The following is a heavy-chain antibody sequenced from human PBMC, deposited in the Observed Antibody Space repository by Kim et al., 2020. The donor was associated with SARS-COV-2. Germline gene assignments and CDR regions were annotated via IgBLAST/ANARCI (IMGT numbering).Heavy chain of an antibody. CDR3: ATLVRGVSPDY. V-gene: IGHV4-34*01. CDR2: INHSGST. Sequence: SETLSLTCAVYGGSFSGYYWSWIRQPPGKGLEWIGEINHSGSTNYNPSLKSRVTISVDTSKNQFSLKLSSVTAADTAVYYCATLVRGVSPDYWGQGTLVTVSS. CDR1: GGSFSGYY. D-gene: IGHD3-10*01. J-gene: IGHJ4*02.